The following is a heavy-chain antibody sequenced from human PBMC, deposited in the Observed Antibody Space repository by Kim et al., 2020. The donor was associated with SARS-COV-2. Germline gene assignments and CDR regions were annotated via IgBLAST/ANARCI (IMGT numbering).Heavy chain of an antibody. V-gene: IGHV4-4*02. D-gene: IGHD3-16*01. J-gene: IGHJ4*02. CDR1: GASVSDNNW. CDR2: IFHSGLT. CDR3: VRGGGYYFDF. Sequence: SETLSLTCAVSGASVSDNNWFNWVRQPPGKGLEWIGEIFHSGLTNYNPSLRSRVPISMDRSNNHVSLNVMSVPAADTAVFFCVRGGGYYFDFWGQGTLV.